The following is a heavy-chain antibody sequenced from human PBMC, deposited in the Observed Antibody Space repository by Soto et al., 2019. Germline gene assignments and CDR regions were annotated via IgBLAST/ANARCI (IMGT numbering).Heavy chain of an antibody. Sequence: ASVKVSCKASGYTFTSYGISWVRQAPGQGLEWMGWISAYNGNTNYAQKLQGRVTMTTDTSTSTAYMELRSLRSDDTAVYYCARVPLRGPYYYYYYYMDVWGKGTTVTVSS. CDR1: GYTFTSYG. CDR2: ISAYNGNT. V-gene: IGHV1-18*01. J-gene: IGHJ6*03. D-gene: IGHD4-17*01. CDR3: ARVPLRGPYYYYYYYMDV.